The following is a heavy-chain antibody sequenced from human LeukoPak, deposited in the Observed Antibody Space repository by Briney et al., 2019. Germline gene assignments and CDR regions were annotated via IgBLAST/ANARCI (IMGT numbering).Heavy chain of an antibody. Sequence: PGGSLRLSCAASGFIFGTYAMGWVRQAPGKGLEWVSAMSASVGNTYYADSVKGRFTISRDSSKNTVYLQMSSLRVEDTAIYYCTKVRTYDSSGYYSHCFDYWGQGTLVTVSS. CDR1: GFIFGTYA. D-gene: IGHD3-22*01. J-gene: IGHJ4*02. CDR3: TKVRTYDSSGYYSHCFDY. CDR2: MSASVGNT. V-gene: IGHV3-23*01.